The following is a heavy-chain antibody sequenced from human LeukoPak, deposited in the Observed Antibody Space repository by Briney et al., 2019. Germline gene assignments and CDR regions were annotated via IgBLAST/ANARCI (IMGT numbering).Heavy chain of an antibody. V-gene: IGHV3-23*01. Sequence: GGSLRLSCAASRFTFSSYAMSWVRQAPGKGLEWVSAISGSGGSTYYADSVKGRFTISRDNSKNTLYLQMNSLRAEDTAVYYCAKVGEYYDSSGYRIWGQGTMVTVSS. J-gene: IGHJ3*02. CDR2: ISGSGGST. CDR3: AKVGEYYDSSGYRI. CDR1: RFTFSSYA. D-gene: IGHD3-22*01.